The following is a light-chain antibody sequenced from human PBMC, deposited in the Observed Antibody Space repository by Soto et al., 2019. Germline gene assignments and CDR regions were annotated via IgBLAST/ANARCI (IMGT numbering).Light chain of an antibody. CDR3: HQYYGSPGIT. J-gene: IGKJ5*01. CDR1: QSVSSNY. V-gene: IGKV3-20*01. Sequence: EIVLTQSPCTLSLSTGERATLSCRASQSVSSNYLAWYQHKPGQAPRPLIYGASSRATGIPDRVSGSGSGTDFTLTISRLEPEDFAVYYCHQYYGSPGITFGQGTRLEI. CDR2: GAS.